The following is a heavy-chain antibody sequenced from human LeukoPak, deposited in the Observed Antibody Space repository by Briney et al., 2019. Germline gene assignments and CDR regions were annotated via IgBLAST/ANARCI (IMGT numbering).Heavy chain of an antibody. V-gene: IGHV3-48*03. J-gene: IGHJ4*02. D-gene: IGHD2-15*01. CDR2: ISSSGSTI. CDR3: ARDSGYCSGGIGYSSHANFDY. Sequence: GGSLRLSCAASGFTFSSYEMNWVRQAPGKGLEWVSYISSSGSTIYYADSVKGRFTISRDNAKNSLYLQMNSLRAEDTAVYYCARDSGYCSGGIGYSSHANFDYWGQGTLVTVSS. CDR1: GFTFSSYE.